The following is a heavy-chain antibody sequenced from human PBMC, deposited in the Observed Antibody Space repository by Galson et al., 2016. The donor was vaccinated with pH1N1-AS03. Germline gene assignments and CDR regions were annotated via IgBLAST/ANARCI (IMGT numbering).Heavy chain of an antibody. CDR3: TRSAPRGGHEPFDF. CDR1: GFALIDYS. V-gene: IGHV3-21*01. Sequence: SLRLSCAASGFALIDYSMHWVRQAPGEGLEWVSSIDPTSTYIYYADSPTGRFTISRDNALNSLYLQMNSLRVDDTAVYFCTRSAPRGGHEPFDFWGQGTLVTVSP. CDR2: IDPTSTYI. D-gene: IGHD5-12*01. J-gene: IGHJ4*02.